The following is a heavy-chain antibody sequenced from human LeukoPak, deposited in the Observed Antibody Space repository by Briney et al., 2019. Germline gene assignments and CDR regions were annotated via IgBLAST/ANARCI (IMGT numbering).Heavy chain of an antibody. V-gene: IGHV3-74*01. Sequence: GGSLRLSCAASGFTFSNYWMHWVRQAPGKGLVWVSRIKNDGTITSYADSVKGRFTISRDNAKNTLYLEMNSLRAEDTAVYYCARSDWFDPWGQGTLVTVSS. CDR1: GFTFSNYW. J-gene: IGHJ5*02. CDR2: IKNDGTIT. CDR3: ARSDWFDP.